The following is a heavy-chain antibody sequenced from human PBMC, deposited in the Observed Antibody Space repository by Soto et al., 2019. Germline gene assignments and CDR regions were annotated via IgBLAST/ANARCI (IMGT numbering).Heavy chain of an antibody. Sequence: GGSLRLSCVASGFNFKKFAMAWVRQAAGEGLEWVSGISCCGGSASYADSVKGRFSIARDDSKNAVSLQLNSLRVEDTAQYYCAKADGQQWLIPHLDNWGQGTLVTVSS. CDR3: AKADGQQWLIPHLDN. D-gene: IGHD6-19*01. J-gene: IGHJ4*02. CDR2: ISCCGGSA. V-gene: IGHV3-23*01. CDR1: GFNFKKFA.